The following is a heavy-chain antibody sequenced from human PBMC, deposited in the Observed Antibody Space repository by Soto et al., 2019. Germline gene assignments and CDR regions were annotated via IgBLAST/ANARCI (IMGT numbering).Heavy chain of an antibody. J-gene: IGHJ4*02. CDR2: ISDSDNAT. CDR3: AKGVSSSAWSASDS. V-gene: IGHV3-23*01. D-gene: IGHD6-19*01. Sequence: GGSLRLSCAASGFTFTNYAMTWFRQAPGKGLEWVSVISDSDNATYYADSVKGRFTVSRDNSKNTLYLQFNSLRAEDTAVYYCAKGVSSSAWSASDSWGQGTLVTVSS. CDR1: GFTFTNYA.